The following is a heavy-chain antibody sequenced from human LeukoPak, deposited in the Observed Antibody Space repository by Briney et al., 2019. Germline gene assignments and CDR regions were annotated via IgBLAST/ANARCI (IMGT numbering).Heavy chain of an antibody. CDR2: INPNSGGT. Sequence: ASVKVSCKASGYTFTSYDINWVRQAPGQGLEWMGWINPNSGGTNYAQKFQGRVTMTRDTSISTAYMELSRLRSDDTAVYYCARDRLYGSGSPDYWGQGTLVTVSS. J-gene: IGHJ4*02. CDR1: GYTFTSYD. D-gene: IGHD3-10*01. V-gene: IGHV1-2*02. CDR3: ARDRLYGSGSPDY.